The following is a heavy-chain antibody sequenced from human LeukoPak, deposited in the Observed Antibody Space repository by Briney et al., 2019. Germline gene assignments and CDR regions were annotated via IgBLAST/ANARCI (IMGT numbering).Heavy chain of an antibody. D-gene: IGHD6-13*01. CDR1: GGPISSYY. CDR2: IYYSGST. V-gene: IGHV4-59*01. J-gene: IGHJ5*02. CDR3: ARQASSSWYYWFDP. Sequence: PSETLSLTCTVSGGPISSYYWSWIRQPPGKGLEWIGYIYYSGSTNYNPSLKSRVTISVDTSKNQFSLKLSSVTAADTAVYYCARQASSSWYYWFDPWGQGTLVTVSS.